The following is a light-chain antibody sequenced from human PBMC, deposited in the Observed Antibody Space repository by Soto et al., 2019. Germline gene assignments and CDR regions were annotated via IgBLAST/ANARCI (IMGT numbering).Light chain of an antibody. J-gene: IGLJ3*02. V-gene: IGLV4-60*03. CDR1: NGHNSYI. CDR2: LEGSGNY. Sequence: QAVVTQSSSASASLGSSVKLTCTLSNGHNSYIIAWHQQQPGKAPRYLMKLEGSGNYNKGSGVPDRFSGSSSGADRYLTISNLQSEDEADYYCETWDSNRWVFGGGTKLTVL. CDR3: ETWDSNRWV.